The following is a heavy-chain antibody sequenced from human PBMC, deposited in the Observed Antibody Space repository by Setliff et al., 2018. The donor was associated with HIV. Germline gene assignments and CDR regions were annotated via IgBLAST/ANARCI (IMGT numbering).Heavy chain of an antibody. J-gene: IGHJ5*02. CDR2: TNHSGST. D-gene: IGHD6-6*01. CDR1: GGSFSDYY. Sequence: TLSLTCAVYGGSFSDYYWSWIRQPPGKGLEWIGETNHSGSTNYNPSLKSRVTISVDTSKNQFSLKLSSVTASDAAVYYCARRYRIAARPKWFDPWGQGTLVTVS. CDR3: ARRYRIAARPKWFDP. V-gene: IGHV4-34*01.